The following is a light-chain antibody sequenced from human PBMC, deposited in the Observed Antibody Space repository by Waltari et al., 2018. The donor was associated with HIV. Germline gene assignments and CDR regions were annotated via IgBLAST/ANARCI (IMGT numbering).Light chain of an antibody. CDR1: NWGDKY. J-gene: IGLJ2*01. V-gene: IGLV3-1*01. CDR3: QAWDSNTVI. Sequence: SYELTQPPSVSVSPGQTASITCSGPNWGDKYACWFQQKPGQSPVLVIYQDWKRPSGIPERFFGSNSGNTATLTISGTQAMDEADYYCQAWDSNTVIFGGGTKLTVL. CDR2: QDW.